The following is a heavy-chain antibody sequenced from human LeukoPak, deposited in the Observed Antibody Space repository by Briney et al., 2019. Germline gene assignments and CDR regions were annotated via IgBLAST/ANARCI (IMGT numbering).Heavy chain of an antibody. V-gene: IGHV4-34*01. Sequence: ASETLSLTCAVYGGSFSGYYWSWIRQPPGKGLEWIGEINHSGSTNYNPSLKSRVTISVDTSKNQFSLKLSSVTAADTAVYYCACSGSHHDAFDIWGQGTMVTVSS. CDR3: ACSGSHHDAFDI. J-gene: IGHJ3*02. CDR2: INHSGST. D-gene: IGHD1-26*01. CDR1: GGSFSGYY.